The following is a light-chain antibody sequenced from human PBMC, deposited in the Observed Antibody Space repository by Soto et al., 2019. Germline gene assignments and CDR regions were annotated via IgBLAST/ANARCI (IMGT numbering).Light chain of an antibody. J-gene: IGLJ1*01. Sequence: QSALTQPASVSGSPGQPITMSCTGTNSDVGGYNYVSWYQQHPGKAPELMIYEVSHRPSGVSNRFSGSKSDNTASLTISGLQAEDEADYYCSSYTSISTLYVFGTGTKVTVL. V-gene: IGLV2-14*01. CDR2: EVS. CDR1: NSDVGGYNY. CDR3: SSYTSISTLYV.